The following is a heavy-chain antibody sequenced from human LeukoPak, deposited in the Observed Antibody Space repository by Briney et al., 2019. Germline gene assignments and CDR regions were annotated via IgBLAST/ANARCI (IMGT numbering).Heavy chain of an antibody. V-gene: IGHV3-74*01. Sequence: PGGSLRLSCAASGFTFSNYWMHWVRHAPGKGLVWVSRLNADGNSITYADSVRGRFTISRDNAKNTVHLQMNSLRVEGTAIYFCAGAYSAYDPFDYLGQGILVTVSS. D-gene: IGHD5-12*01. CDR3: AGAYSAYDPFDY. CDR2: LNADGNSI. J-gene: IGHJ4*02. CDR1: GFTFSNYW.